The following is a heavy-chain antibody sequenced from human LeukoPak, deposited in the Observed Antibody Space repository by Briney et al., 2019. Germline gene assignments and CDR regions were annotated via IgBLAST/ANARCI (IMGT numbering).Heavy chain of an antibody. V-gene: IGHV3-7*01. CDR3: SRAKSGSSSGSF. CDR2: IKEDGGEK. D-gene: IGHD6-19*01. CDR1: GFGFSTYW. J-gene: IGHJ4*02. Sequence: GGSLRLSCAGSGFGFSTYWMNWVRQAPGKGLEWVANIKEDGGEKYYVDSVKGRFTISRGNAKNSLYLQMNSLRDDDTAVYYCSRAKSGSSSGSFWGQGTLVIVSS.